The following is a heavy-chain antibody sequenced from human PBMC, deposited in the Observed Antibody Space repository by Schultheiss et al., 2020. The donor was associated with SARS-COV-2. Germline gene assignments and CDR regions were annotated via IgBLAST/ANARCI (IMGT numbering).Heavy chain of an antibody. Sequence: SVKVSCKASGYTFTSYGISWVRQAPGQGLEWMGGIIPIFGTANYAQKFQGRVTMTRDTSTSTVYMELSSLRSEDTAVYYCARSLSQTWGTKAGWFDPWGQGTLVTVSS. J-gene: IGHJ5*02. CDR2: IIPIFGTA. CDR3: ARSLSQTWGTKAGWFDP. D-gene: IGHD2-8*01. CDR1: GYTFTSYG. V-gene: IGHV1-69*05.